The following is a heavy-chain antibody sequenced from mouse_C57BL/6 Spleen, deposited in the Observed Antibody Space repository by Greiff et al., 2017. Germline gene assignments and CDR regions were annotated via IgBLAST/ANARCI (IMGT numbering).Heavy chain of an antibody. CDR3: ARGRDYGFDY. V-gene: IGHV1-66*01. CDR2: IYPGSGNT. D-gene: IGHD2-4*01. CDR1: GYSFTSYY. J-gene: IGHJ2*01. Sequence: QVQLQQSGPELVKPGASVKISCKASGYSFTSYYIHWVKQRPGQGLEWIGWIYPGSGNTKYNEKFKGKATLTADTSSSTAYMQLSSLTSEDSAVYYCARGRDYGFDYWGQGTTLTVSS.